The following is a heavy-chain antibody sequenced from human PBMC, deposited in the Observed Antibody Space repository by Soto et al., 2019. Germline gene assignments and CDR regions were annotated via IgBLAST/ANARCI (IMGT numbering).Heavy chain of an antibody. V-gene: IGHV4-59*08. D-gene: IGHD3-9*01. J-gene: IGHJ4*02. CDR3: ASHYFDSWTGHYTGVFYFDF. Sequence: SETLSLTCTVSGGSIGSYYWSWIRQPPGKGLEWIGYIYYSGSTNYNPSLKSRVTISVDTSKNQFSLKLSSVTAADTALYFCASHYFDSWTGHYTGVFYFDFWGQGALVTVS. CDR1: GGSIGSYY. CDR2: IYYSGST.